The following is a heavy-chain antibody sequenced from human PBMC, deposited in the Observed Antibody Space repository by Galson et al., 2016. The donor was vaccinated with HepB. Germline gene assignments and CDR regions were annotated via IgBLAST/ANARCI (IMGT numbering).Heavy chain of an antibody. V-gene: IGHV3-48*01. CDR2: ISSITNNI. CDR1: GFTFSSFG. D-gene: IGHD5-18*01. J-gene: IGHJ4*02. CDR3: ARFGYGFDY. Sequence: SLRLSCAASGFTFSSFGINWVHQAPGKGLEWISYISSITNNIYYADSVKGRFTISRDNAKNSLYLQMNSLRTEDTSVYYCARFGYGFDYWGQGTLVTVSS.